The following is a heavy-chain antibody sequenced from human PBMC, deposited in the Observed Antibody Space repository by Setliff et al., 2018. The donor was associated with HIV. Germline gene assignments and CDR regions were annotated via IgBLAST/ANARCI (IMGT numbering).Heavy chain of an antibody. D-gene: IGHD2-2*01. CDR2: ISGRGDST. J-gene: IGHJ3*01. CDR3: AKERLGGFRVVGPASSFDV. Sequence: PGGSLRLSCAASGFTFSTYAMTWVRQAPGKGLECVSAISGRGDSTYYADSVKGRFTISRDNSKNTLYLQMNSLRAEDTAVYYCAKERLGGFRVVGPASSFDVWGQGTMVTVSS. V-gene: IGHV3-23*01. CDR1: GFTFSTYA.